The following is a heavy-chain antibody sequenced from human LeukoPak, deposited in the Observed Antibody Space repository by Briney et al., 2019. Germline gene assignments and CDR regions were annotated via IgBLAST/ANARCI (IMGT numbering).Heavy chain of an antibody. D-gene: IGHD3-10*01. V-gene: IGHV3-48*03. J-gene: IGHJ4*02. Sequence: GGSLRLSCAASGFTFSSFELDRVRQAPGRGLEWISYMSSRDNTRYYAESVRGRFTMSRDNAKNSLSLQMNGLRAEDTAFYYCARGFGRFGHRFGYLGQGTLVTVSS. CDR1: GFTFSSFE. CDR2: MSSRDNTR. CDR3: ARGFGRFGHRFGY.